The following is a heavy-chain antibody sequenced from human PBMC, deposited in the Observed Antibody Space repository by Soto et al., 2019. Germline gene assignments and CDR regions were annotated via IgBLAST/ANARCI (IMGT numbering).Heavy chain of an antibody. J-gene: IGHJ6*02. CDR3: ARDMAYCGGDCYPYYYGMDV. D-gene: IGHD2-21*02. CDR2: IYSGGST. V-gene: IGHV3-53*02. CDR1: GFTVSSNY. Sequence: EVQLVETGGGLIQPGGSLRLSCAASGFTVSSNYMSWVRQAPGKGLEWVSVIYSGGSTYYADSVKGRFTISRGNSKNTLYLQMNSLRAEDTAVYYCARDMAYCGGDCYPYYYGMDVWGQGTTVTVSS.